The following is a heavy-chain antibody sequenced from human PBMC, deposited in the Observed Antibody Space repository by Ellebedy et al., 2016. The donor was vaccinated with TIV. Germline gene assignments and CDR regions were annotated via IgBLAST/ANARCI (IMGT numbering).Heavy chain of an antibody. Sequence: GESLKISCVTSGLPFNSYWMTWVRQTPGKGLEWVASIQKDGSQIYYVDSVKGRFTISRDNAQNSLYLQMSNLRAEDTALYYCVRGHTILAYWGQGALVTVSS. J-gene: IGHJ4*02. CDR1: GLPFNSYW. CDR2: IQKDGSQI. V-gene: IGHV3-7*03. CDR3: VRGHTILAY. D-gene: IGHD5-24*01.